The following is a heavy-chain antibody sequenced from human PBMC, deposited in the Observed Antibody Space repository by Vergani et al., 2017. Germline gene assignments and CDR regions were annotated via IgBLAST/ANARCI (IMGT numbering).Heavy chain of an antibody. D-gene: IGHD1-1*01. CDR1: EYSFGNYW. J-gene: IGHJ4*02. Sequence: EVELVQSGPEMRKPGESLKISCKGSEYSFGNYWIVWVRQMPGKGLEWMGIIYHADSDTRYSPSFQGQVTISADKSISTAFLQWDSLKASDTALYYCARHTTYTDSWGQGTLVTVSS. CDR3: ARHTTYTDS. CDR2: IYHADSDT. V-gene: IGHV5-51*01.